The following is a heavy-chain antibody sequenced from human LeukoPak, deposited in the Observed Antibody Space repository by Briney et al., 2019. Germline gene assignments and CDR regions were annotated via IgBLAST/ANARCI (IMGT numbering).Heavy chain of an antibody. V-gene: IGHV4-4*02. CDR1: GGSISSSNW. J-gene: IGHJ5*02. CDR2: IYHSGST. Sequence: SETPSLTCAVSGGSISSSNWWSWVRQPPGKGLEWIGEIYHSGSTNYNPSLKSRVTISVDKSKNQFSLKLSSVTAADTAVYYCARGGSSRPLGFDPWGQGTLVTVSS. CDR3: ARGGSSRPLGFDP. D-gene: IGHD6-13*01.